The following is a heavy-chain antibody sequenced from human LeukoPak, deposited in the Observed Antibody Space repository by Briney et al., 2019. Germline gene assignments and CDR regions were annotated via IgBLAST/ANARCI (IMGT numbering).Heavy chain of an antibody. V-gene: IGHV3-7*01. CDR2: IKQDGSEL. CDR1: GFTFSNYW. CDR3: ARDLVMGYFQH. Sequence: GGSLRLSCAASGFTFSNYWMNWVRQAPGKGLELVANIKQDGSELYYVDSVKGRFTISRDNAKNSLYLQMNTLRAEDTAVYYCARDLVMGYFQHWGQGTLVTVSS. J-gene: IGHJ1*01. D-gene: IGHD3-22*01.